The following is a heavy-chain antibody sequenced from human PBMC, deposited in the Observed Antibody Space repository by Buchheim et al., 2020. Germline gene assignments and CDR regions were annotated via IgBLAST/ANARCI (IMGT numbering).Heavy chain of an antibody. CDR3: ANQGWELLRGPYFDY. D-gene: IGHD1-26*01. CDR1: GGSISSSSYY. CDR2: IYYSGST. Sequence: QLQLQESGPGLVKPSETLSLTCTVSGGSISSSSYYWGWIRQPPGKGLEWIGSIYYSGSTYYNPSLKSRVTLPVDTSKNQFSLKLSSVTAADTAVYYCANQGWELLRGPYFDYWGQGTL. V-gene: IGHV4-39*01. J-gene: IGHJ4*02.